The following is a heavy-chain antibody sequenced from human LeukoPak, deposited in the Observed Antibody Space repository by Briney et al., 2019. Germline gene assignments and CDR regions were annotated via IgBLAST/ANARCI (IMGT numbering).Heavy chain of an antibody. CDR1: GYTFTSYG. V-gene: IGHV1-18*01. CDR2: ISAYNGNT. J-gene: IGHJ5*02. D-gene: IGHD6-19*01. CDR3: ARVNGIAVAGTGGRNWFDP. Sequence: ASVKVSCKASGYTFTSYGISWVRQAPGQGLEWMGWISAYNGNTNYAQKLRGRVTMTTDTSTSTAYMELRSLRSDDTAVYYCARVNGIAVAGTGGRNWFDPWGQGTLVTVSS.